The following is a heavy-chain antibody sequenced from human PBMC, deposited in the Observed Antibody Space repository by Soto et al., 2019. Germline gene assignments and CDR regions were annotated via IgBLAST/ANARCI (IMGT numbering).Heavy chain of an antibody. CDR2: ISYSGST. V-gene: IGHV4-59*11. J-gene: IGHJ4*02. Sequence: PSETLSLTCTVSGGSMSSHYWTWLRKPPGKGLEWIGYISYSGSTYYNPSLKSRVTISADTSRNQFSLKLSSVIAADTAVYYCARADPGASVGYWGQGTLVTVSS. CDR3: ARADPGASVGY. D-gene: IGHD3-16*01. CDR1: GGSMSSHY.